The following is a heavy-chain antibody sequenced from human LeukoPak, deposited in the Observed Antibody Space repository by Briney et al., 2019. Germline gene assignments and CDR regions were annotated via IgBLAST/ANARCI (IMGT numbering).Heavy chain of an antibody. CDR3: ARFSYGSGSYLPDY. Sequence: GTSVKVSCKASGYTFTSYDINWVRQATGQGLEWMGWMNPNSGNTGYAQKFQGRVTITRNTSISTAYMELSSLRSEDTAVYYCARFSYGSGSYLPDYWGQGTLVTVSS. J-gene: IGHJ4*02. V-gene: IGHV1-8*03. CDR1: GYTFTSYD. CDR2: MNPNSGNT. D-gene: IGHD3-10*01.